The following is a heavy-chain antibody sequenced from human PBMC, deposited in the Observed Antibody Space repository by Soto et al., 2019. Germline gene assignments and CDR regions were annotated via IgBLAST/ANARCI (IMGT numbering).Heavy chain of an antibody. CDR2: IYYSGST. CDR3: ASRLRGYSGYGGFDY. J-gene: IGHJ4*02. V-gene: IGHV4-39*01. D-gene: IGHD5-12*01. Sequence: SETLSLTCTVSGGSISSSSYYWGWFRQPPGKGLEWIGSIYYSGSTYYNPSLKSRVTISVDTSKNQFSLKLSSVTAADTAVYYCASRLRGYSGYGGFDYWGQGTLVTVSS. CDR1: GGSISSSSYY.